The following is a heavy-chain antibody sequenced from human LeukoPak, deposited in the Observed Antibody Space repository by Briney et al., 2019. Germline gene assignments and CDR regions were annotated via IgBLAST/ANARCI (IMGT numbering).Heavy chain of an antibody. CDR2: ISWNSGSI. CDR1: GFTFDDYA. V-gene: IGHV3-9*01. CDR3: AKDAGIAVASKTFDY. J-gene: IGHJ4*02. D-gene: IGHD6-19*01. Sequence: PGRSLRLSCAASGFTFDDYAMHWVRQAPGKGLEWVSGISWNSGSIGYADSVKGRFTISRDNAKNSLYLQMNSLRAEDTALYYCAKDAGIAVASKTFDYWGQGTLVTVSS.